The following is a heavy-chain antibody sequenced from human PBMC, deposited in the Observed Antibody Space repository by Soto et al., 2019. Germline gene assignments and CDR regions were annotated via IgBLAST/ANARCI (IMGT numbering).Heavy chain of an antibody. V-gene: IGHV1-8*01. J-gene: IGHJ5*02. CDR1: GFTFSTND. CDR3: AREVVDGSSLWLDP. CDR2: MNANVDAT. D-gene: IGHD3-10*01. Sequence: QVQLVQSGAEVKKPGASVKVSCKASGFTFSTNDINWVRQAPGQGLQWMGWMNANVDATDSPQEFKGRVTMTWNASISTAYMELSNLKSDDTAVYYCAREVVDGSSLWLDPWGQGTLVNVSS.